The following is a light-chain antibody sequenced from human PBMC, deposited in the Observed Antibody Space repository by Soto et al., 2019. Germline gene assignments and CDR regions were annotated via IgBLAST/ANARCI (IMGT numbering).Light chain of an antibody. CDR3: QQHNHWPLYT. Sequence: EVVMTQSPATLSVSPGERATLSCRASQSVSRNLAWYQQRPGRAPRLLIYDASTTSTNIPTRFSGSGSGTEVTLPISSLQSEDFAVYYCQQHNHWPLYTFGQGTKLEIK. CDR2: DAS. J-gene: IGKJ2*01. V-gene: IGKV3-15*01. CDR1: QSVSRN.